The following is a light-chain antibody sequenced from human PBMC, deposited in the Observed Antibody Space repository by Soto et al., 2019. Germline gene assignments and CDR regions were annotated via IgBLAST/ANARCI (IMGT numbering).Light chain of an antibody. V-gene: IGKV1-16*01. Sequence: GDRFTITCRASQGISNDVGWYQQKPGKAPELLIYAASSLQTGVPSRFTGSGSGTEFTLTINSLQPDDFAAYYCQRYSVYWTFGQVTKVDIK. CDR2: AAS. CDR1: QGISND. CDR3: QRYSVYWT. J-gene: IGKJ1*01.